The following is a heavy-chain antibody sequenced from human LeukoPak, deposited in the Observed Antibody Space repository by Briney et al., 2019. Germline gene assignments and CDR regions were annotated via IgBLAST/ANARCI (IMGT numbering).Heavy chain of an antibody. V-gene: IGHV4-59*01. CDR2: IYYSGST. CDR1: GGSISSYY. D-gene: IGHD5-12*01. J-gene: IGHJ6*03. CDR3: ARLRTGWLRLNYYYYYMDV. Sequence: PSETLSLTCTVSGGSISSYYWSWIRQPPGKGLEWIGYIYYSGSTNYNPSLKSRVTISVDTSKNQFSLKLSSVTAADTAVYYCARLRTGWLRLNYYYYYMDVWGKGTTVTVSS.